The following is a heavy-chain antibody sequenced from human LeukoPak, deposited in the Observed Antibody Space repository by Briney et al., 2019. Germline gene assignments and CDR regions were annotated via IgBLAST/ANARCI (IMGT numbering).Heavy chain of an antibody. V-gene: IGHV3-53*01. Sequence: PGGSLRLSCAASGFTVSSNCMSWVRQAPGKGLEWVSVIYSGGSTYYADSVKGRFTLSRDNSKNTLYLQMNSLRAEDTAVYYCARDTAMVGHAFDIWGQGTMVTVSS. CDR3: ARDTAMVGHAFDI. D-gene: IGHD5-18*01. CDR2: IYSGGST. CDR1: GFTVSSNC. J-gene: IGHJ3*02.